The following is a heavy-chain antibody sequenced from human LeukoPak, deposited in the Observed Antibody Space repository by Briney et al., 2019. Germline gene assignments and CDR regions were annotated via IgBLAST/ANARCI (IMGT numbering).Heavy chain of an antibody. CDR2: IIPILGIA. J-gene: IGHJ4*02. V-gene: IGHV1-69*04. D-gene: IGHD3-10*01. CDR3: ARIGTMVQALDY. Sequence: SVKVSCKASGYTFTSYGISWVRQAPGQGLEWMGRIIPILGIANYAQKFQGRVTITADKSTSTAYMELSSLRSEDTAVYYCARIGTMVQALDYWGQGTLVTVSS. CDR1: GYTFTSYG.